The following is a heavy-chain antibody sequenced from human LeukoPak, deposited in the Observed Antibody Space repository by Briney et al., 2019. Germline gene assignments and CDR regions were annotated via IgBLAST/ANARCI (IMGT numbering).Heavy chain of an antibody. Sequence: SETLSLTCTVSGGSISSHYWSWIRQPAGKGLEWIGRIYTSGSTNYNPSLKSRVTMSVDTSKNQFSLKLSSVTAADTAVYYCARALSYYDSSGYGGDAFDIWGQGTMVTVSS. CDR3: ARALSYYDSSGYGGDAFDI. D-gene: IGHD3-22*01. J-gene: IGHJ3*02. V-gene: IGHV4-4*07. CDR2: IYTSGST. CDR1: GGSISSHY.